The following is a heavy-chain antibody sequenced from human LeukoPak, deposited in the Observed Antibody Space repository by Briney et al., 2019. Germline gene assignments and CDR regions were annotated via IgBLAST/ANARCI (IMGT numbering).Heavy chain of an antibody. V-gene: IGHV3-49*04. CDR2: IRSKAYGGTT. CDR3: AKDNQVVVPFGFFDY. Sequence: GGSLRLSCTASGFTFGDYAMSWVRQAPGKGLEWVGFIRSKAYGGTTEYAASVKGRFTISRDDSKSIAYLQMNSLKTEDTAVYYCAKDNQVVVPFGFFDYWGQGTLVTVSS. CDR1: GFTFGDYA. J-gene: IGHJ4*02. D-gene: IGHD2-15*01.